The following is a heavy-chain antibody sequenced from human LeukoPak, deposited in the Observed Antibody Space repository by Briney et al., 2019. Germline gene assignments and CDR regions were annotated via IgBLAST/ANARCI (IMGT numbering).Heavy chain of an antibody. Sequence: GGSLRLSCAASGFTFSSYEMNWVRQAPGKGLEWVSYISSGGSTIYCADSVKGRFTISRDNAKNSLYLQMNSLRAEDTAVYYCAREVGAIDYWGQGTLVTVSS. CDR1: GFTFSSYE. CDR2: ISSGGSTI. J-gene: IGHJ4*02. V-gene: IGHV3-48*03. CDR3: AREVGAIDY. D-gene: IGHD1-26*01.